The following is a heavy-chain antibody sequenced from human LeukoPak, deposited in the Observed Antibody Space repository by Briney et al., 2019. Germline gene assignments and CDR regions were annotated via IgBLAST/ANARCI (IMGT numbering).Heavy chain of an antibody. Sequence: GGSLRLSCAASGCSFSSYAMSWVRQAPGPGLELVSAISGSGGSTYYADSVKGRFTISRDNSKNTLYLQMNSLRAEDTAVYYCAKAPSRAVFDYWGQGTLVTVSS. CDR3: AKAPSRAVFDY. J-gene: IGHJ4*02. D-gene: IGHD6-19*01. V-gene: IGHV3-23*01. CDR2: ISGSGGST. CDR1: GCSFSSYA.